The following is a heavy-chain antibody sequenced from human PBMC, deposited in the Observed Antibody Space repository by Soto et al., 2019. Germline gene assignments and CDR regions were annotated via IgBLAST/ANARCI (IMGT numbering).Heavy chain of an antibody. Sequence: VKVSCKASGYTFTSYGISWVRQAPRQGLEWMGWISAYNGNTNYAQKLQGRVTMTTDTSTSTAYMELRSLRSDDTAVYYCARPLSGYDYGAHGYWGQGTLVTVSS. J-gene: IGHJ4*02. CDR1: GYTFTSYG. CDR3: ARPLSGYDYGAHGY. CDR2: ISAYNGNT. D-gene: IGHD5-12*01. V-gene: IGHV1-18*01.